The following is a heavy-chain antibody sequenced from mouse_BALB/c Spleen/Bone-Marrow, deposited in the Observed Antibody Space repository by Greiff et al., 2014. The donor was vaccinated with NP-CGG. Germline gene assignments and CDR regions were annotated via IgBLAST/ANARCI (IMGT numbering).Heavy chain of an antibody. CDR2: IDPFNGGT. V-gene: IGHV1S135*01. CDR1: GYSFTSYY. Sequence: VQLQQPGPELMKPGASVKISCKASGYSFTSYYMHWVKQSHGKSLEWIGYIDPFNGGTSYNQKLKGKATLTVDKSSSTAYMHLSSLTSEDSAVYYCAPLSRYFDVCGAGTTVTVSS. J-gene: IGHJ1*01. D-gene: IGHD6-2*01. CDR3: APLSRYFDV.